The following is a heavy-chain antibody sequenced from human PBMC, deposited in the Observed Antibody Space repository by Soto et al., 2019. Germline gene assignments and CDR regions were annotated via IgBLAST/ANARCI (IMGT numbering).Heavy chain of an antibody. D-gene: IGHD4-17*01. CDR2: IYYSGST. V-gene: IGHV4-31*03. J-gene: IGHJ3*02. CDR1: GGSISSGGYY. Sequence: SETLSLTCTVSGGSISSGGYYWSWIRQHPGKGLEWIGYIYYSGSTYYNPSLKNRVTISVDTSKKQFSLKLSSVTAADTAVYYCARDLSSDYGNAFDIWGQGTMVTVSS. CDR3: ARDLSSDYGNAFDI.